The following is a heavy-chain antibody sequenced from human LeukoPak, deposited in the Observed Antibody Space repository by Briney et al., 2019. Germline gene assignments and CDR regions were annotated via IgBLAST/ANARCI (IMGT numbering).Heavy chain of an antibody. D-gene: IGHD2-15*01. CDR2: INHSGST. J-gene: IGHJ4*02. V-gene: IGHV4-34*01. CDR1: GGSFSGYY. CDR3: ARGGGYCSGGSCYQFDY. Sequence: SETLSLTCAVYGGSFSGYYWSWIRQPPGKGLEWIGEINHSGSTNYNPSLKSRVTISVDTSKNQFSLKLSSVTAADTAVYYCARGGGYCSGGSCYQFDYWGQGTLVTVSS.